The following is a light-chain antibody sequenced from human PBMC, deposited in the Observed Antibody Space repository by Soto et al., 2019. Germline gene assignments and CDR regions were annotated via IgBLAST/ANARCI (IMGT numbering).Light chain of an antibody. CDR2: EVT. CDR3: WSAGNRPSAVV. CDR1: SSDVGNYNL. Sequence: QSALTQPASVSGSPGQSITISCTGTSSDVGNYNLVSWYQHHPGTAPKLMIYEVTKRPPVVSRRFSGAKSGNTASLTSSGLLAVDEAEYSGWSAGNRPSAVVFGGGTKLTLL. J-gene: IGLJ2*01. V-gene: IGLV2-23*02.